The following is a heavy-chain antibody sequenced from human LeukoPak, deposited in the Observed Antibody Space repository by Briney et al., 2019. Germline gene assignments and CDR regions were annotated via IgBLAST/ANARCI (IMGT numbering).Heavy chain of an antibody. D-gene: IGHD3-22*01. CDR3: ARDQDDSSGYPDY. J-gene: IGHJ4*02. Sequence: GGSLRLSCAASGFTFSSYGMHWVRQAPGKGLEWVAVIWYDGSNKYYADSVKGRFTISRDNSKNTLYLQMNSLRAEDTAVYYCARDQDDSSGYPDYWGQGALFTVSS. V-gene: IGHV3-33*01. CDR1: GFTFSSYG. CDR2: IWYDGSNK.